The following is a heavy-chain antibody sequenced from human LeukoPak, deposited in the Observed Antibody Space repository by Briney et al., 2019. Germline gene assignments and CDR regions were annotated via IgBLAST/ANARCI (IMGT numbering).Heavy chain of an antibody. CDR3: ARGGGNFDY. CDR1: GFIFSEYW. V-gene: IGHV3-7*04. CDR2: IKQDGSEK. D-gene: IGHD3-16*01. J-gene: IGHJ4*02. Sequence: GGSLRLSCAASGFIFSEYWMNWVRQAPGKGLEWVTNIKQDGSEKYYVDSVKGRFTISRDNAKNSLYLQMNSLRAEGTAVYYCARGGGNFDYWGQGTLVTVSS.